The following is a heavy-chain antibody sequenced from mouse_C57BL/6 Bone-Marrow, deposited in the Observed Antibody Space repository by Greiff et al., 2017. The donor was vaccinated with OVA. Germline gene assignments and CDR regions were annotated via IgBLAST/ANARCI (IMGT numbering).Heavy chain of an antibody. CDR3: TRPPISYGDY. V-gene: IGHV1-15*01. J-gene: IGHJ4*01. CDR2: IDPETGGT. D-gene: IGHD1-1*01. CDR1: GYTFTDYE. Sequence: FQLQQSGAELVRPGASVTLSCKASGYTFTDYEMHWVKQTPVHGLEWIGAIDPETGGTAYNQKFKGKAILTADKSYSTAYMELRSLTSEDSAVYYCTRPPISYGDYWGQGTSVTVSS.